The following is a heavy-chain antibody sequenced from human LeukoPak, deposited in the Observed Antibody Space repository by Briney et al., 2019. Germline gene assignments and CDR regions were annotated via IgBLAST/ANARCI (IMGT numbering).Heavy chain of an antibody. D-gene: IGHD3-10*01. CDR1: GFTFSSYA. J-gene: IGHJ4*02. Sequence: GGSLRLSCAASGFTFSSYAMSWVRQAPGRGLEWVAGISDTGGRTNYADSVKGRFTISRDNPKNILYLQMSSLRAEDTAVYFCAKRGVVIRVILVGFHKEAYYFDSWGQGALVTVSS. V-gene: IGHV3-23*01. CDR2: ISDTGGRT. CDR3: AKRGVVIRVILVGFHKEAYYFDS.